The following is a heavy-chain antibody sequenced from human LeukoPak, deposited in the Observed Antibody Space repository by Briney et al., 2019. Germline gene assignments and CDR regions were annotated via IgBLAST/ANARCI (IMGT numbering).Heavy chain of an antibody. CDR2: INQDGGKG. V-gene: IGHV3-7*01. D-gene: IGHD3-10*01. J-gene: IGHJ4*01. Sequence: GGSLRLSCAASGFTFSSYWMSWVRQAPGKGLEWVANINQDGGKGYYVDSVKGRFTISRDNAKNSLYLQMNSLRAEDTAVYYCARAGGSGTVDYWGHGTLVTVSS. CDR3: ARAGGSGTVDY. CDR1: GFTFSSYW.